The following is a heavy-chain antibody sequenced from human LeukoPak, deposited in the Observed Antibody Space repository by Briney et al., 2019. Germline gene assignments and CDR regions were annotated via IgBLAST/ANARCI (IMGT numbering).Heavy chain of an antibody. V-gene: IGHV3-64*01. J-gene: IGHJ4*02. D-gene: IGHD3-22*01. Sequence: GGSLRLSCAASGFTFSSYAMHWVRQAPGKGLEYVSAISSNGGSTYYANSVKGRLTISRDNSKNTLYLQMGSLRAEDMAVYYCARNYYDSSGYYDYWGQGTLVTVSS. CDR2: ISSNGGST. CDR3: ARNYYDSSGYYDY. CDR1: GFTFSSYA.